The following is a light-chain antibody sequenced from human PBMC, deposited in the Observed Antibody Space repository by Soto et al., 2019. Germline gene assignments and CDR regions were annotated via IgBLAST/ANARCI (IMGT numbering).Light chain of an antibody. Sequence: QSVLTQPASVSGSPGQSITISCTGTISDFVVYNYVSWYQQHPGKAPKIILYGVSNRPSGVSNRFSGSKSGNTASLAISGLQAEDEADYYCSSHTTTSSALQVFGNGTKGTVL. CDR2: GVS. V-gene: IGLV2-14*01. J-gene: IGLJ1*01. CDR3: SSHTTTSSALQV. CDR1: ISDFVVYNY.